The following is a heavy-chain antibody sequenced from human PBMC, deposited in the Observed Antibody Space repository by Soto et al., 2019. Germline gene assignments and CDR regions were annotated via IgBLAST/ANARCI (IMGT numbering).Heavy chain of an antibody. CDR1: VFTFSNAW. J-gene: IGHJ2*01. CDR2: IKSKTDGGTT. CDR3: TTDRTVPLPYWYFDL. D-gene: IGHD4-17*01. V-gene: IGHV3-15*01. Sequence: EVQLVESGGGLVKPGGSLRISCAASVFTFSNAWMSWVRQAPGKGLEWGGRIKSKTDGGTTDYAAPVKGRFSNSRDDSKSTLYLQMNSLKTEDTAVYYCTTDRTVPLPYWYFDLWGRGTLVTVSS.